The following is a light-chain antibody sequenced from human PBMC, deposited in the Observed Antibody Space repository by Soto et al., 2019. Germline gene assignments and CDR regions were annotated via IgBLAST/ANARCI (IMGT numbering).Light chain of an antibody. CDR3: QKYNSAPLT. J-gene: IGKJ4*01. V-gene: IGKV1-27*01. Sequence: IQMTQSPSSLSASVGDRVTITCLASQGISNYLAWYQQKPGKVPKLMIYAASTLQSGVPSRFSGSGSGTDFTLTISSLQPEDVATYYCQKYNSAPLTLGGGTKVDIK. CDR1: QGISNY. CDR2: AAS.